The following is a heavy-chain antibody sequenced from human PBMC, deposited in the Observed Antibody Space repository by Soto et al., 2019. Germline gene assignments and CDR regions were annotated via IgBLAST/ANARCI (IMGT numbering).Heavy chain of an antibody. CDR1: GYTFTSYA. CDR3: ARSIVVVTAADY. D-gene: IGHD2-21*02. J-gene: IGHJ4*02. CDR2: INAGNGNT. V-gene: IGHV1-3*01. Sequence: ASVKVSCKASGYTFTSYAMHWVRQAPGRRLEWMGWINAGNGNTKYSQKFQGRVTITRDTSASTAYMELSSLRSEDTAVYYCARSIVVVTAADYWGQGTLVTVSS.